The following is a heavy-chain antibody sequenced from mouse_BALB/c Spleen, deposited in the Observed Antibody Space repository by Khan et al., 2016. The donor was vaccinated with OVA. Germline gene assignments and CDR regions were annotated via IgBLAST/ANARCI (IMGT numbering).Heavy chain of an antibody. CDR3: ARRRGSMDY. CDR1: GYTFTSYD. V-gene: IGHV1S56*01. Sequence: QVQLQQSGAEVVKSGASVKLSCKASGYTFTSYDLNWVRQRPEQGLEWIGWIFPGDGTTKYNEKFKGKATLTTDKSSSTADIQLSRLTSEDSAVYFCARRRGSMDYWGQGTSVTVSS. CDR2: IFPGDGTT. J-gene: IGHJ4*01.